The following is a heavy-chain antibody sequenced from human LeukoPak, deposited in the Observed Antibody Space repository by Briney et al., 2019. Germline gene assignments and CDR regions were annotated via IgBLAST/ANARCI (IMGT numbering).Heavy chain of an antibody. J-gene: IGHJ4*02. D-gene: IGHD6-13*01. Sequence: GGSLRLSCAASGFTLSTYTMNWVRQAPGKGLVWVSRINSDGSSTSYADSVKGRFTISRDNAKNTLYLQMNSLRAEDTAVYYCAKDLSIAAAGRAVDYWGQGTLVTVSS. CDR1: GFTLSTYT. V-gene: IGHV3-74*01. CDR3: AKDLSIAAAGRAVDY. CDR2: INSDGSST.